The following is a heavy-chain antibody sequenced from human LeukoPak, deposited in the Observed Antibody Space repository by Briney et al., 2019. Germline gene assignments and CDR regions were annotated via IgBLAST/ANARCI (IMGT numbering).Heavy chain of an antibody. CDR1: GGSISSGGCY. CDR2: IYYSGST. D-gene: IGHD3-3*01. Sequence: PSQTLSLTRTVSGGSISSGGCYWSWIRQHPGKGLEWIGYIYYSGSTYYNPSLKSRVTISVDTSKNQFSLKLSSVTAADTAVYYCARVPVSFRFYYFDYWGQGTLVTVSS. J-gene: IGHJ4*02. V-gene: IGHV4-31*03. CDR3: ARVPVSFRFYYFDY.